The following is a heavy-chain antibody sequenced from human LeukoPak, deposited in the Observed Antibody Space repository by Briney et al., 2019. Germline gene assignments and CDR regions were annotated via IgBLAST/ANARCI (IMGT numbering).Heavy chain of an antibody. V-gene: IGHV3-7*05. Sequence: PGGSLRLSCVASGFXFSSYWIDWVRQAPGKGLEWVANLKPDGRDKYYTDSVKGRFTISRDNAKGSLYLQMNSLRAEDTAVYYCVRDLDFWGQGTLVTVSS. J-gene: IGHJ4*02. CDR3: VRDLDF. CDR2: LKPDGRDK. CDR1: GFXFSSYW.